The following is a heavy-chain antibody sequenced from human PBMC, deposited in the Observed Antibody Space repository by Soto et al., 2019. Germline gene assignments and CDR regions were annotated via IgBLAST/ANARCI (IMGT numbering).Heavy chain of an antibody. D-gene: IGHD3-22*01. V-gene: IGHV4-34*01. CDR1: GGSFSGYY. Sequence: QVQLQQWGAGLLKPSETLSLTCAVYGGSFSGYYWSWIRQPPGKGLEWIGENNHSGSTNYNPSLKSRVTISVDTSKNQFSLKLSSVTAADTAVYYCARGGQTDSSGYPIDYWGQGTLVTVSS. CDR3: ARGGQTDSSGYPIDY. J-gene: IGHJ4*02. CDR2: NNHSGST.